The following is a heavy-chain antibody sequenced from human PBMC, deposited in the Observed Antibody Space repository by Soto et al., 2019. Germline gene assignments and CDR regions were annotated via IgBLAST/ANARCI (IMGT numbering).Heavy chain of an antibody. CDR2: IYWDDDK. Sequence: QITLKESGPTLVKPTQTLTLTCTFSGFSLSTSGVGVGWIRQPPGKALEWLARIYWDDDKRYSPSLKSRLTITKDTAKYQVVLKMTNMDPVDTDTYYCAHLRITMVRGVHTFDYWGQGTLVTVSS. CDR1: GFSLSTSGVG. CDR3: AHLRITMVRGVHTFDY. V-gene: IGHV2-5*02. D-gene: IGHD3-10*01. J-gene: IGHJ4*02.